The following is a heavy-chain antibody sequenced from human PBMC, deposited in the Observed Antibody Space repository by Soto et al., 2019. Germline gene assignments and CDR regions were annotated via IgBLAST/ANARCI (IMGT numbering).Heavy chain of an antibody. D-gene: IGHD6-19*01. J-gene: IGHJ4*02. CDR2: INAGNGNT. CDR3: ARFSSGRSTFDS. CDR1: GYTFTSYA. Sequence: QVRLVQSGAEVKKPGASVKVSCKASGYTFTSYAMHWVRQAPGQRLEWMGWINAGNGNTKYSQKFHSRVTINRDTSANTAYIQLSSLRSEDTAVYSCARFSSGRSTFDSWGQGTLVTVSS. V-gene: IGHV1-3*01.